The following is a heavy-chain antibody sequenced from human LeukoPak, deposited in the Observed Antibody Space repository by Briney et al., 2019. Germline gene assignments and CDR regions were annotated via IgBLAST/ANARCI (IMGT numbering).Heavy chain of an antibody. J-gene: IGHJ5*02. CDR2: IYHSGTT. D-gene: IGHD3-9*01. CDR1: GGSISSSNW. V-gene: IGHV4-4*02. CDR3: ARLPTGYPNWFDP. Sequence: PSETLSLTCAVSGGSISSSNWWSWVRQPPGKGLEWIGTIYHSGTTYYNPSLKSRVTISVDTSKNQFFLKLSSVTAADTAVYYCARLPTGYPNWFDPWGQGSLVTVSS.